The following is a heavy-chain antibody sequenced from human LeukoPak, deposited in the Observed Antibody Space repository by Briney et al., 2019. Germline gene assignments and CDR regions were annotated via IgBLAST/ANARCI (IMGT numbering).Heavy chain of an antibody. Sequence: PGGSLRLSCAASGFTFSSYWMHWVRQAPGKGLVWVSRINSDGSSTSYADSVKGRFTISRDNAKNTLYLQMNSLRAEDKAVYYCAREALTLTGYSSWGQGTLVTVSS. D-gene: IGHD3-9*01. V-gene: IGHV3-74*01. J-gene: IGHJ4*02. CDR1: GFTFSSYW. CDR2: INSDGSST. CDR3: AREALTLTGYSS.